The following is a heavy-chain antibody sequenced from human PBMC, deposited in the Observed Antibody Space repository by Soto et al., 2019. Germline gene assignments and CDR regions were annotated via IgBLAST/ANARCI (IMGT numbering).Heavy chain of an antibody. J-gene: IGHJ6*02. V-gene: IGHV4-34*01. D-gene: IGHD3-10*01. CDR1: GGSFSGYY. CDR3: ARGKKVRGPSHSHYYYGMDV. Sequence: SETLSLTCAVYGGSFSGYYWSWIRQPPGKGLEWIGEINHSGSTNYNPSLKSRVTISVDTSKNQFSLKLSSVTAADTAVYYCARGKKVRGPSHSHYYYGMDVWGQGTTVTVSS. CDR2: INHSGST.